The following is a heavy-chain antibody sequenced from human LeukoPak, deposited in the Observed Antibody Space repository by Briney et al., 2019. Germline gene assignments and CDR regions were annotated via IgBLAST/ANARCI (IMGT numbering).Heavy chain of an antibody. CDR1: G. V-gene: IGHV3-74*01. CDR2: ISHDGTST. CDR3: ARARNESFDY. J-gene: IGHJ4*02. D-gene: IGHD3-10*01. Sequence: GVRWIRQNQGKGLMWVSRISHDGTSTIYADSVKGRFTVSRDNARNTMYLQMSGLRVEDMALYFCARARNESFDYWGRGTLVTVSS.